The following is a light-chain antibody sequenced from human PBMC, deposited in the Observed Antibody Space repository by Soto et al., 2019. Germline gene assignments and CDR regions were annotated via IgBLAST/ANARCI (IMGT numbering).Light chain of an antibody. Sequence: EIVLTQSPGTLSLSPGERATLSCRASQSVSSSYLAWYQQKPGQAPRLLIYGASSRATGIPDRFSGSASGTDFTLTISRLEPEDFAVYYCQQYGSSSWKFGQGTKVEIK. V-gene: IGKV3-20*01. J-gene: IGKJ1*01. CDR1: QSVSSSY. CDR3: QQYGSSSWK. CDR2: GAS.